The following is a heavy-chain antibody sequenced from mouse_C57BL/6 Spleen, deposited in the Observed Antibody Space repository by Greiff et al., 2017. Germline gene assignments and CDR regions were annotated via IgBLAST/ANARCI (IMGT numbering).Heavy chain of an antibody. J-gene: IGHJ2*01. CDR1: GFTFSDYG. Sequence: EVKLVESGGGLVKPGGSLKLSCAASGFTFSDYGMHWVRQAPEKGLEWVAYISSGSSTIYYADTVKGRFTISRDNAKNTLFLQMTSLRSEDTAMYYCARGGIYYDYDVDYWGQGTTLTDAS. V-gene: IGHV5-17*01. D-gene: IGHD2-4*01. CDR2: ISSGSSTI. CDR3: ARGGIYYDYDVDY.